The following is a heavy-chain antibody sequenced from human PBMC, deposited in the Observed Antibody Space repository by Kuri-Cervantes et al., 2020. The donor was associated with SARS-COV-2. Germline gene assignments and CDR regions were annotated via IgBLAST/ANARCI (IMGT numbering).Heavy chain of an antibody. D-gene: IGHD3-3*01. Sequence: GSLRLSCTVSGGSISSYYWSWIRQPPGKGREWIGYIYYSGSTNYNPSLKSRVTISVDTSKNQFSLKLSSVTAADTAVYYCARGGYDFWSDPQDQQYYMDVWGKGTTVTVSS. V-gene: IGHV4-59*12. CDR3: ARGGYDFWSDPQDQQYYMDV. J-gene: IGHJ6*03. CDR1: GGSISSYY. CDR2: IYYSGST.